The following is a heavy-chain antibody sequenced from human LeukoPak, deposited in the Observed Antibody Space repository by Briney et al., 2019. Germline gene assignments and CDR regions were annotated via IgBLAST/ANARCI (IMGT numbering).Heavy chain of an antibody. V-gene: IGHV4-4*07. J-gene: IGHJ4*02. CDR2: IYTSGST. Sequence: SETLSLTCTVSGGSISIYYWSWIRQPAGKGLEWIGRIYTSGSTNYNPSLKSRVTMSVGTSKNQFSLKLSSVTAADTAVYYCARDDIVGATTFDYWGQGTLVTVSS. D-gene: IGHD1-26*01. CDR3: ARDDIVGATTFDY. CDR1: GGSISIYY.